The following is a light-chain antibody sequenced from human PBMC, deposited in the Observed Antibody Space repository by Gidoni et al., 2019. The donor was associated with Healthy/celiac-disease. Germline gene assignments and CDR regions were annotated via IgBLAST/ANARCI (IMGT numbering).Light chain of an antibody. V-gene: IGKV3-11*01. CDR1: QSVSSY. CDR2: DAS. J-gene: IGKJ4*01. CDR3: QQRSNWPPKLT. Sequence: EIVLTQSLATLPLSPGERATLSCRASQSVSSYLAWYQQKPGQAPRLLIYDASTRATGIPARFSGSGSGTDFTLTISSLEPEDFAVYYCQQRSNWPPKLTFGGGTKVEIK.